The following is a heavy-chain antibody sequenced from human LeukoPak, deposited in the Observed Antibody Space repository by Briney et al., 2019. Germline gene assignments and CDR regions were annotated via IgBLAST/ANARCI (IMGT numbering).Heavy chain of an antibody. D-gene: IGHD6-6*01. V-gene: IGHV3-7*01. CDR3: SNGIYSSSC. CDR2: IKQDGSQQ. J-gene: IGHJ4*02. CDR1: GFTFTRYW. Sequence: GGSLRLSCATSGFTFTRYWLAWVRQAPGKGLEWVANIKQDGSQQYYLDSVEGRFTISRDNAKNSLYLQMNNLRADDTAVYYCSNGIYSSSCWGQGTLVTVSS.